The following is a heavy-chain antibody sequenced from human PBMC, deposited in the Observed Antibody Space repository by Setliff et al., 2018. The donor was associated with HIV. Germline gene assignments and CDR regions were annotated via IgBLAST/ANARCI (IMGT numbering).Heavy chain of an antibody. D-gene: IGHD3-16*01. Sequence: SETLSLTCAVYGGSFSGDYWVWIRQSPGKGLEWIGDISQTRSTNYDPSLKSRVTISLDTSTNQLSLKLTSVSAADMAVYYCARGRLRTVTSLIKKRASYTWLDPWGLGTLVTVSS. J-gene: IGHJ5*02. CDR3: ARGRLRTVTSLIKKRASYTWLDP. CDR2: ISQTRST. V-gene: IGHV4-34*01. CDR1: GGSFSGDY.